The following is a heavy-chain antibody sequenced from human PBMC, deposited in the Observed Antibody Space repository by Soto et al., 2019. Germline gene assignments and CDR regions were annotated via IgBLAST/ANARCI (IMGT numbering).Heavy chain of an antibody. D-gene: IGHD2-2*01. Sequence: QVQLVQSGAEVKKPGSSVKVSCKASGGTFSSYAISWVRQAPGQGLEWMGGIIPISDTTNYAQKFQGRVTITADESPRTAYMELSSLRSEDTAVYYCARSQGSSTSLEIYYYYYYGMDVWGQGTTVTVSS. CDR2: IIPISDTT. V-gene: IGHV1-69*01. CDR1: GGTFSSYA. CDR3: ARSQGSSTSLEIYYYYYYGMDV. J-gene: IGHJ6*02.